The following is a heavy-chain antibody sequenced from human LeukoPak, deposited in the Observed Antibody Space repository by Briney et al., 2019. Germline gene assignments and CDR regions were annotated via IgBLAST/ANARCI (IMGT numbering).Heavy chain of an antibody. CDR3: ARGRYDSSGTHAFDI. J-gene: IGHJ3*02. D-gene: IGHD3-22*01. Sequence: PGGSLRLSCAASGFTFSSYAMHWVRQAPGKELEWVAVISYDGSNKYYADSVKGRFTISRDNSKNTLYLQMNSLRAEDTAVYYCARGRYDSSGTHAFDIWGQGTMVTVSS. V-gene: IGHV3-30-3*01. CDR1: GFTFSSYA. CDR2: ISYDGSNK.